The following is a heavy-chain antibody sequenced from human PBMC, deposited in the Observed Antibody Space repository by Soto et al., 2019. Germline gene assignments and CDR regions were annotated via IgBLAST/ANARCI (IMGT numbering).Heavy chain of an antibody. Sequence: PGGSLRLSCAASGTTSSSYGMHWVRQAPGKGLEWVAVIWYDGSKKYYPDSVKGRFTISRDNSKNTLYLQMNGLRAEDTAVYYCARGCNDYSPDCFEYWGQGALVTVSS. V-gene: IGHV3-33*01. CDR3: ARGCNDYSPDCFEY. CDR1: GTTSSSYG. J-gene: IGHJ4*02. D-gene: IGHD4-4*01. CDR2: IWYDGSKK.